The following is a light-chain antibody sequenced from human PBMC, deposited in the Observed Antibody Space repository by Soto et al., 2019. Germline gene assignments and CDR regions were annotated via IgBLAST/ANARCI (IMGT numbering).Light chain of an antibody. J-gene: IGKJ3*01. V-gene: IGKV1-33*01. CDR3: QQYDNLPLT. Sequence: DIQMTQSPSSLSPSVGDRVTITCQASQDITNSLNWYQQKPVKAPKVLIYDASILETGVPSRFSGSGSGTDFTFTISSLQPEDVATYYCQQYDNLPLTFGPGTTVDIE. CDR1: QDITNS. CDR2: DAS.